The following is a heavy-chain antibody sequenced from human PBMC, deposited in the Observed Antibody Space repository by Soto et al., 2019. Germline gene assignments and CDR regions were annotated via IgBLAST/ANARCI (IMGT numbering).Heavy chain of an antibody. J-gene: IGHJ4*02. V-gene: IGHV4-61*01. CDR2: IYYTGST. CDR1: GGSANSDFFS. D-gene: IGHD6-6*01. Sequence: KPSVTLPLTGTASGGSANSDFFSWSCILQPPGKGLEWIGYIYYTGSTNYNPSLKSRVTISLDTSRNQFSLKLSSVTAADTAVFYCAREYSNSPEAFDYWGQGALVTVSS. CDR3: AREYSNSPEAFDY.